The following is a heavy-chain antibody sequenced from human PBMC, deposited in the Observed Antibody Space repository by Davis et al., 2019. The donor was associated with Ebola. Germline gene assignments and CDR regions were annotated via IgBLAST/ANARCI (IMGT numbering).Heavy chain of an antibody. CDR2: IITNSGGT. V-gene: IGHV1-2*06. Sequence: ASVKVSCKASGYTFTAYNLHWVRQVPGHGLEWMGRIITNSGGTNYAQNFQGRVTMTRETSISTVYMELSSLRYDDTADYYCARGHNYAHEYWGQGTLVTVSS. CDR3: ARGHNYAHEY. J-gene: IGHJ4*02. D-gene: IGHD4-11*01. CDR1: GYTFTAYN.